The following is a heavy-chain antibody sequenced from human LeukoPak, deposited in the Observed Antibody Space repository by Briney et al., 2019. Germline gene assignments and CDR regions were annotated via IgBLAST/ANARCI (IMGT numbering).Heavy chain of an antibody. Sequence: GGSLRLSCAASGSTFSDYYMSWIRQAPGKGLEWVSYISSSGSTIYYADSVKGRFTISRDNAKNSLYLQMNSLRAEDTAVYYCASSPYSSSSWGIVDYWGQGTLVTVSS. CDR3: ASSPYSSSSWGIVDY. D-gene: IGHD6-6*01. CDR1: GSTFSDYY. CDR2: ISSSGSTI. V-gene: IGHV3-11*01. J-gene: IGHJ4*02.